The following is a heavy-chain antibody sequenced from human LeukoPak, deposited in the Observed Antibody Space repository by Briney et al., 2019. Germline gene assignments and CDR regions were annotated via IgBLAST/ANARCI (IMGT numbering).Heavy chain of an antibody. CDR1: GYTFTGYY. CDR3: ARGVTIFGVVIIRWFDP. V-gene: IGHV1-2*02. CDR2: INPNSGGT. J-gene: IGHJ5*02. D-gene: IGHD3-3*01. Sequence: ASVEVSCKASGYTFTGYYMHWVRQAPGQGLEWMGWINPNSGGTNYAQKFQGRVTMTRDTSISTAYMELSRLRSDDTAVYYCARGVTIFGVVIIRWFDPWGQGTLVTVSS.